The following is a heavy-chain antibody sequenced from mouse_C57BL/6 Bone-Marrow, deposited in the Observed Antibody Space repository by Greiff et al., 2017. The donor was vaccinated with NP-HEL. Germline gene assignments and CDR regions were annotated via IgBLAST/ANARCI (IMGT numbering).Heavy chain of an antibody. CDR3: ARQGYYGSSRYFDV. CDR1: GFTFSDYG. J-gene: IGHJ1*03. Sequence: EVKLMESGGGLVQPGGSLKLSCAASGFTFSDYGMAWVRQAPRKGPEWVAFISNLAYSIYYADTVTGRFTISRENAKNTLYLEMSSLRSEDTAMYYCARQGYYGSSRYFDVWGTGTTVTVSS. CDR2: ISNLAYSI. D-gene: IGHD1-1*01. V-gene: IGHV5-15*01.